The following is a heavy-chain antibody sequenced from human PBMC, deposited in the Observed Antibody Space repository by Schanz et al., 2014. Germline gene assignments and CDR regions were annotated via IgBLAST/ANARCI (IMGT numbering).Heavy chain of an antibody. CDR1: GYTFTSYG. Sequence: QVQLVQSGAEVKKPGASVKVSCKASGYTFTSYGINWVRQAPGQGLEWMGWISTSNGNTNYIQKLQDRVTMTTDTSTSTAYMELRSLRSDDTAVYYCARVQDNILTGSEYYYGMDVWGQGTTVTVSS. D-gene: IGHD3-9*01. V-gene: IGHV1-18*01. CDR2: ISTSNGNT. J-gene: IGHJ6*02. CDR3: ARVQDNILTGSEYYYGMDV.